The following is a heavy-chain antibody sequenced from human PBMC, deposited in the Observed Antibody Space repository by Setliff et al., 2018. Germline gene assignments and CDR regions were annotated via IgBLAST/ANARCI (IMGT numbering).Heavy chain of an antibody. CDR3: ERLVRYCTTTSCQRTSGDDL. CDR2: INPISGGA. V-gene: IGHV1-2*02. D-gene: IGHD2-2*01. Sequence: ASVKVSCKASGYIFAGYYMHWVRQTPGQGLEWMGWINPISGGANYAPQFQGRVIMTTDTSSTTAYLDLRSLRSDDTAVYYCERLVRYCTTTSCQRTSGDDLWGQGTLVTVSS. CDR1: GYIFAGYY. J-gene: IGHJ5*02.